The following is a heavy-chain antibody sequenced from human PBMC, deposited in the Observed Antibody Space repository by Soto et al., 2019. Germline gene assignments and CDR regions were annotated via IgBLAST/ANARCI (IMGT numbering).Heavy chain of an antibody. J-gene: IGHJ4*02. CDR3: ARSPFSVFTLDY. CDR1: GGSISSYY. Sequence: LSLTCTVAGGSISSYYWSWIRQPPGKGLEWIGYIYYSGSTNYNPSLKSRVTISVDTSKNQFSLKLSSVTAADTAVYYCARSPFSVFTLDYCGQGTLVTVSS. CDR2: IYYSGST. V-gene: IGHV4-59*01. D-gene: IGHD1-20*01.